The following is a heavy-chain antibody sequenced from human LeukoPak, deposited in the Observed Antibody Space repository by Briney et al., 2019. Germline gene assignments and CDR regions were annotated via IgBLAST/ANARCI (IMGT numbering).Heavy chain of an antibody. CDR1: GFTFSDAW. CDR3: AKDSNNVSPYYFDH. CDR2: ISGSAGST. Sequence: GGSLRLSCAASGFTFSDAWMSWVRQAPGKGLEWVSGISGSAGSTYYAESVKGRFTISRDNSKNTLHLQMNSLRAEDTAVYSCAKDSNNVSPYYFDHWGQGTLVTVSS. D-gene: IGHD1-14*01. J-gene: IGHJ4*02. V-gene: IGHV3-23*01.